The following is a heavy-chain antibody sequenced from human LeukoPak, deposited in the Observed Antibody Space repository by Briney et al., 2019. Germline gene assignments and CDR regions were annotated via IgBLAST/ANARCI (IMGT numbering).Heavy chain of an antibody. CDR2: IYYSGST. Sequence: SETLSLTCTVSGGSISSYYWSWIRQPPGKGLEWTGYIYYSGSTNYNPSLKSRVTISVDTSKNQFSLKLSSVTAADTAVYYCARQEEWEPPLGWGQGTLVTVSS. CDR3: ARQEEWEPPLG. D-gene: IGHD1-26*01. V-gene: IGHV4-59*08. CDR1: GGSISSYY. J-gene: IGHJ4*02.